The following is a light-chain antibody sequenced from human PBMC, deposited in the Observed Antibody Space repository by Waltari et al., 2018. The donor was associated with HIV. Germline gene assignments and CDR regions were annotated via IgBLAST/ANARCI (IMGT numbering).Light chain of an antibody. V-gene: IGLV3-25*03. Sequence: SYEQHLPPSVLVPPGQTDRINCAGDAFPKQYAYWYPQMQGQAPVLVIYKDTGRPSGIPDRFSGSSSGTTVTLTISGVQAEDEADYYCQSPDSSGPWVFGGGTKLTVL. CDR1: AFPKQY. CDR2: KDT. CDR3: QSPDSSGPWV. J-gene: IGLJ3*02.